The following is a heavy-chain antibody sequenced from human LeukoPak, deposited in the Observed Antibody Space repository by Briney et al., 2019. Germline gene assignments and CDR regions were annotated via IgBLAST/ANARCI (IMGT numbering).Heavy chain of an antibody. Sequence: GRSLRLSCAASEFTFSTYGMHWVRQAPGKGLEWVAVISYDGSYKFYADSVRGRFTISRDNSKSTLYLQMNSLRAEDTAVYYCAKDRYSGLNTIDYWGQGTLVTVSS. V-gene: IGHV3-30*18. CDR2: ISYDGSYK. CDR3: AKDRYSGLNTIDY. CDR1: EFTFSTYG. J-gene: IGHJ4*02. D-gene: IGHD6-13*01.